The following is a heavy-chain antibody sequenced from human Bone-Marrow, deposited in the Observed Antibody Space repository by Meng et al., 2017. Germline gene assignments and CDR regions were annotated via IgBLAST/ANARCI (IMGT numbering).Heavy chain of an antibody. J-gene: IGHJ3*02. CDR2: IKQDGSEK. CDR1: GFTFSSYW. V-gene: IGHV3-7*01. Sequence: GESLKISCAASGFTFSSYWMSWVRQAPGKGLEWVANIKQDGSEKYYVDSVKGRFTISRDNAKNSLYLQMNSLRAEDTAVYYCARDFEGSGWSAALSDAFDIWGQGTMVTVSS. CDR3: ARDFEGSGWSAALSDAFDI. D-gene: IGHD6-19*01.